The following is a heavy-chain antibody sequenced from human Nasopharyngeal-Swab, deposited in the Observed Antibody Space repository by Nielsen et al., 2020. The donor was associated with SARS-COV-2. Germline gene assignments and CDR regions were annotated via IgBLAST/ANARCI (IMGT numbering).Heavy chain of an antibody. CDR3: AREPRDY. J-gene: IGHJ4*02. CDR2: ISGKSTYT. Sequence: WIRQPPGKGLEWISYISGKSTYTSYADSVKGRFTISRDNVKKSLYLQMNSLRAEDTAVYYCAREPRDYWGQGILVTVSS. V-gene: IGHV3-11*06.